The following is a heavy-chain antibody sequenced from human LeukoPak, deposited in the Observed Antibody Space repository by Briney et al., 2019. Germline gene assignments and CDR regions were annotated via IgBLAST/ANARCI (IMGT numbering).Heavy chain of an antibody. D-gene: IGHD2-15*01. CDR2: ISWHSNTL. J-gene: IGHJ6*02. CDR1: GFTFSGFW. CDR3: ARMTRGGPDYYYYGMDV. Sequence: GGSLRLSCAASGFTFSGFWMHWVRQAPGKGLEWVSGISWHSNTLVYADSVKGRFTISRDSAKSSLYLQMNSLRAEDTAVYYCARMTRGGPDYYYYGMDVWGQGTTVTVSS. V-gene: IGHV3-9*01.